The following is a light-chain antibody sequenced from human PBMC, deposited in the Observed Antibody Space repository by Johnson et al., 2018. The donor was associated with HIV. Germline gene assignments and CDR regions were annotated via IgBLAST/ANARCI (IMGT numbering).Light chain of an antibody. J-gene: IGLJ1*01. V-gene: IGLV1-51*02. Sequence: QSVLTQPPSVSAAPGQKVTISCSGSSSNIGNNYVSWYQQLPGTAPKLLIHENNKRPSGIPDRFSGSKSGTSATLGITGLPTGDEADYYCGTWDSSLSAGGVFGTGTKVTVL. CDR2: ENN. CDR1: SSNIGNNY. CDR3: GTWDSSLSAGGV.